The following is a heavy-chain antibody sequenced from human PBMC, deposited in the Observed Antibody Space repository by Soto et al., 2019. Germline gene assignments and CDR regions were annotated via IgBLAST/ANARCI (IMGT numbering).Heavy chain of an antibody. CDR3: ARDPSEGRVGNWFES. D-gene: IGHD2-2*01. V-gene: IGHV3-21*01. Sequence: EVQLVESGGGLVKPGGSLRLSCAASGFTFSRYGMNWVRQAPGKGLVWVSSISSSTSCVYYADSVKGRFSVSRDNAKKILYLEMYALRTEDRAVYYCARDPSEGRVGNWFESWGQGTLVTVSS. CDR2: ISSSTSCV. J-gene: IGHJ5*01. CDR1: GFTFSRYG.